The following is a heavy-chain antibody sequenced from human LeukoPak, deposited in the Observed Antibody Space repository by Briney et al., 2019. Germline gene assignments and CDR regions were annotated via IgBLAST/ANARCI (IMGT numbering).Heavy chain of an antibody. CDR3: ARGIPLHKDIVVVPAAIKFDP. D-gene: IGHD2-2*01. Sequence: ASVKVSCKASGYTFTSYYMHWVRQAPGQGLEWMGIINPSGGSTSYAQKFQGRVTMTRDTSTSTVYMELSSLRSEDTAVYYCARGIPLHKDIVVVPAAIKFDPWGQGTLVTVSS. CDR1: GYTFTSYY. J-gene: IGHJ5*02. CDR2: INPSGGST. V-gene: IGHV1-46*01.